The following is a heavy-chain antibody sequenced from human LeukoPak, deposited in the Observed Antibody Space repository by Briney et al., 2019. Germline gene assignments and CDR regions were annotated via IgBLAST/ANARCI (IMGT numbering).Heavy chain of an antibody. V-gene: IGHV1-2*02. CDR1: GYTFTGYY. CDR2: INPNSGGT. Sequence: ASVKVPCKASGYTFTGYYMHWVRQAPGQGLEWMGWINPNSGGTNYAQKFQGRVTMTRDTSISTAYMELSRLRSDDTAVYYCARVVHTTVRPFDYWGQGTLVTVSS. CDR3: ARVVHTTVRPFDY. D-gene: IGHD4-17*01. J-gene: IGHJ4*02.